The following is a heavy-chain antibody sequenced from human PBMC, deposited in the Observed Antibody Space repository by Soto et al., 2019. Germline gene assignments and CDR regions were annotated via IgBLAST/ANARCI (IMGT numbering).Heavy chain of an antibody. CDR3: ATGNYDFWSGYNNWFDP. CDR1: GGSISSYY. CDR2: IYYSGST. Sequence: SETLSLTCTVSGGSISSYYWSWIRQPPGKGLEWIGYIYYSGSTNYNPSLKSRVTISVDTSKNQFSLKLSSVTAADTAVYYCATGNYDFWSGYNNWFDPWGQGTLVTSPQ. J-gene: IGHJ5*02. V-gene: IGHV4-59*01. D-gene: IGHD3-3*01.